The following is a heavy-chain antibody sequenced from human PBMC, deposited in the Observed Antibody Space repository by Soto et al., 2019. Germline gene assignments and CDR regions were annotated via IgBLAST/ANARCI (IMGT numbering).Heavy chain of an antibody. CDR2: IKQDGSEK. CDR1: GFTFSSYW. Sequence: PGGSLRLSCAASGFTFSSYWMSWVRQAPGKGLEWVANIKQDGSEKYYVDSVKGRFTISRDNAKNSLYLQMNSPRAEDTAVYYCARDGNDILTGYPTWGQGTLVTVSS. CDR3: ARDGNDILTGYPT. V-gene: IGHV3-7*03. J-gene: IGHJ5*02. D-gene: IGHD3-9*01.